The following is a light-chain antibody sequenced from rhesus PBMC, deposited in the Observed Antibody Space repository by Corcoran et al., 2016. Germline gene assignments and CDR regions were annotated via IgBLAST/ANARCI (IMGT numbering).Light chain of an antibody. Sequence: DIVMTQTPLSLPVTPGEPASISCRSSQSLLDSEDGNTYLDWYLQKPGQSPQRLIYEVSNRAPGVPDRVSGRVSDTDFTMKISRVEAKDVGVYYCMQGIKFPWTFGQRTKVEIK. V-gene: IGKV2-104*02. CDR3: MQGIKFPWT. CDR2: EVS. CDR1: QSLLDSEDGNTY. J-gene: IGKJ1*01.